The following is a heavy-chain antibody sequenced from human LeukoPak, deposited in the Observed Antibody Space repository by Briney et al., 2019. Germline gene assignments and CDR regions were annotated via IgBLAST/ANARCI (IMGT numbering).Heavy chain of an antibody. J-gene: IGHJ5*02. CDR1: GFTFSSYA. CDR2: ISGSGGST. CDR3: AKDRFTFCSSTSCYLGGFDP. V-gene: IGHV3-23*01. Sequence: GGSLRLSCAASGFTFSSYAMSWVRQAPGKGLEWVSAISGSGGSTYYADSVKGRFTISRDNSKNTLYLQMNSLRAEDTAVYYCAKDRFTFCSSTSCYLGGFDPSGQGTLVTVSS. D-gene: IGHD2-2*01.